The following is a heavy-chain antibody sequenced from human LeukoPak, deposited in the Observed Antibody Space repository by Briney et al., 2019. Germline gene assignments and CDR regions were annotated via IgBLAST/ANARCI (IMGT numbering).Heavy chain of an antibody. CDR3: ARGATTTVTTDY. CDR1: GFTFSNNG. D-gene: IGHD4-17*01. V-gene: IGHV3-66*01. CDR2: IYSGDIT. J-gene: IGHJ4*02. Sequence: GGSLRLSCAASGFTFSNNGIHWVRQAPGKGLEWVSVIYSGDITYYADSVKGRFTISRDNSKNTLYLQMNSLRAEDTAVYYCARGATTTVTTDYWGQGTLVTVSS.